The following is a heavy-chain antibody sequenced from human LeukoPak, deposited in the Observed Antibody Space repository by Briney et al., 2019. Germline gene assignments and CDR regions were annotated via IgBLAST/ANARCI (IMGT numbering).Heavy chain of an antibody. CDR1: GFTFSSYS. D-gene: IGHD3-16*02. J-gene: IGHJ4*02. CDR3: ASSNYVWGSYRYPYFDY. V-gene: IGHV3-48*04. Sequence: GGSLRLSCAASGFTFSSYSMNWVRQAPGKGLEWVSYISSSSTIYYADSVKGRFTISRDNAKNSLYLQMNSLRAEDTAVYYCASSNYVWGSYRYPYFDYWGQGTLVTVSS. CDR2: ISSSSTI.